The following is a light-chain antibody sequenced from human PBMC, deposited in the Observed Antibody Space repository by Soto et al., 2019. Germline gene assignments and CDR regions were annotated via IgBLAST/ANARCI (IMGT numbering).Light chain of an antibody. Sequence: EIVLTQSPGTLSLSPGERATLSCIASQSVTSSYLTWYQQKPGQAPRLLIYGASTRAAGIPDRFSGSGSGTDFTLTISSLEPEDFAVYYCQQYGKLLIPFGQGTRLEIK. V-gene: IGKV3-20*01. CDR3: QQYGKLLIP. J-gene: IGKJ5*01. CDR2: GAS. CDR1: QSVTSSY.